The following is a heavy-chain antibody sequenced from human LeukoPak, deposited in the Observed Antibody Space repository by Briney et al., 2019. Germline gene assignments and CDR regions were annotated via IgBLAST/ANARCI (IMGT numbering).Heavy chain of an antibody. CDR3: ARGWELLWGFDY. J-gene: IGHJ4*02. Sequence: ASVKVSCKASGGTFSSYAISWVRQAPGQGLEWMGGIIPIFGTANYAQKFQGRVTITADKSTSTAYMELSSLRSEDTAVYYCARGWELLWGFDYWGQGTLVTVSS. CDR1: GGTFSSYA. V-gene: IGHV1-69*06. D-gene: IGHD1-26*01. CDR2: IIPIFGTA.